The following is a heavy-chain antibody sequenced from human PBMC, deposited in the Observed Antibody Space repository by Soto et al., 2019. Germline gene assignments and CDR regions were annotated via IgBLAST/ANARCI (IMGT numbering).Heavy chain of an antibody. J-gene: IGHJ4*02. Sequence: GASVKVSCKASGYTFTSYGISWVRQAPGQGLEWMGWISAYNGNTNYAQKLQGRVTMTTDTSTSTAYMELRSLRSDDTAVYYCARDINSGRYDILTGYSPPVDYWGQGTLVTVSS. D-gene: IGHD3-9*01. CDR2: ISAYNGNT. V-gene: IGHV1-18*01. CDR1: GYTFTSYG. CDR3: ARDINSGRYDILTGYSPPVDY.